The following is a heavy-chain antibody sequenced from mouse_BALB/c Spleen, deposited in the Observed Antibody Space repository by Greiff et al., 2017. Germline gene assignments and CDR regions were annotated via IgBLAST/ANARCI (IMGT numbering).Heavy chain of an antibody. V-gene: IGHV3-8*02. Sequence: VQLQQSGPSLVKPSQTLSLTCSVTGDSITSGYWNWIRKFPGNKLEYMGYISYSGSTYYNPSLKSRISITRDTSKNQYYLQLNSVTTEDTATYYCAGIYYGSSYRYWYFDVWGAGTTVTVSS. CDR2: ISYSGST. J-gene: IGHJ1*01. D-gene: IGHD1-1*01. CDR1: GDSITSGY. CDR3: AGIYYGSSYRYWYFDV.